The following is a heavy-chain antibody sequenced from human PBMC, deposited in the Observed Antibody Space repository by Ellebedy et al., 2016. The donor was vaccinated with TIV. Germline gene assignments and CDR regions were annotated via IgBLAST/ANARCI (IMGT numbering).Heavy chain of an antibody. CDR1: GYTFTSDL. CDR3: ARGSLGYCSSSSCPSNWFDP. D-gene: IGHD2-2*01. J-gene: IGHJ5*02. V-gene: IGHV1-2*02. CDR2: MNPNSWGT. Sequence: AASVKVSCKASGYTFTSDLIHWVRQAPGQGLEWMGWMNPNSWGTNIAQEFQGRVTMTRDTSISTAYMELTRLRSDDTAVYYCARGSLGYCSSSSCPSNWFDPWGQGVLVTVSS.